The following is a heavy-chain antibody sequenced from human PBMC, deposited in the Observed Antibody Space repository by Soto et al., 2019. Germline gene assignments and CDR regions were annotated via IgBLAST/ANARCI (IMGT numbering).Heavy chain of an antibody. V-gene: IGHV3-23*01. CDR3: AKGGDSSSWKNWFDP. D-gene: IGHD6-13*01. CDR2: ISGSGSSI. Sequence: EVQLLESGGGLVQPGGSLRLSCAASGFTFSNYAMTWVRQAPGKRLEWVSGISGSGSSIYYADSVKGRFTISRDNSKNTLYLQMNSLRAEDTAVYYCAKGGDSSSWKNWFDPWGQGTLVTVSS. J-gene: IGHJ5*02. CDR1: GFTFSNYA.